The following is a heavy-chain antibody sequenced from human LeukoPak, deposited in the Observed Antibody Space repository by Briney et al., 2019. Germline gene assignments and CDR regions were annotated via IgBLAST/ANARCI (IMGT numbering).Heavy chain of an antibody. Sequence: SETLSLTCAVYGGSFSGYYWSWIRQPPGKGLEWIGEINHSGSTNYNPSLKSRVTISVDTSKNQFSLKLSSVTAADTAVYYCARDKWLRFDPYNWFDPWGQGTLVTVSS. V-gene: IGHV4-34*01. J-gene: IGHJ5*02. CDR3: ARDKWLRFDPYNWFDP. CDR2: INHSGST. D-gene: IGHD5-12*01. CDR1: GGSFSGYY.